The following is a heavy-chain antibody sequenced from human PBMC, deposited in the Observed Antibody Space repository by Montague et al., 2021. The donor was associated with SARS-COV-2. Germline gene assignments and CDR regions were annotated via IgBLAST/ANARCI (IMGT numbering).Heavy chain of an antibody. V-gene: IGHV4-59*02. D-gene: IGHD4-17*01. CDR2: IYDSGST. J-gene: IGHJ4*02. CDR1: GTSVRSYY. CDR3: ARENTVTTFGGPYYIDS. Sequence: SETLSLTCIVSGTSVRSYYWSWIRQPPGKGLEWIGYIYDSGSTNYNPSLKSRVTISVDTSKNQFSLKLSSVTAADTAVYYSARENTVTTFGGPYYIDSWGQGTLVTVSA.